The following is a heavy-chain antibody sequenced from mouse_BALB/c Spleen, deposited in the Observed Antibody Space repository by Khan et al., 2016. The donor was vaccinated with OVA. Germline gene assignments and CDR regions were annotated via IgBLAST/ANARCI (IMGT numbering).Heavy chain of an antibody. CDR1: GYTFTSYY. D-gene: IGHD2-1*01. J-gene: IGHJ3*01. CDR2: INPSNGGT. CDR3: ARSGYGNPFAY. Sequence: QVQLQQPGAELVKPGSSLKISCKASGYTFTSYYMYWVKQRPGQGLEWIGGINPSNGGTHFNEKFKSKATLTVDKSSSTAYMQLSSLTSKDSAVGYCARSGYGNPFAYWGQGTLVTVSA. V-gene: IGHV1S81*02.